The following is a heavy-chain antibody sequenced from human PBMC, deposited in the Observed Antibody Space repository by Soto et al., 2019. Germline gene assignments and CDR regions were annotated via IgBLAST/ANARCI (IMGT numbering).Heavy chain of an antibody. CDR1: GGTFSSYA. CDR3: ARGGRIVLMEVDDAFDI. CDR2: IIPIFGTA. D-gene: IGHD2-8*01. Sequence: SVKVSCKASGGTFSSYAISWVRQAPGQGLEWMGGIIPIFGTANYAQKFQGRVTITADESTSTAYMELSSLRSEDTAVYYCARGGRIVLMEVDDAFDIWGQGTMVTVSS. J-gene: IGHJ3*02. V-gene: IGHV1-69*13.